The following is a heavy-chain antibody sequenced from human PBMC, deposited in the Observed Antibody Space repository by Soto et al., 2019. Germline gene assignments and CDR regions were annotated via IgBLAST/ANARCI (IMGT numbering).Heavy chain of an antibody. CDR3: AKGGRYGEFDY. CDR1: GFTFDDYA. J-gene: IGHJ4*02. CDR2: ISWNSGSI. V-gene: IGHV3-9*01. D-gene: IGHD4-17*01. Sequence: GGSLRLSCAASGFTFDDYAMHWVRQAPGKGLEWVSGISWNSGSIGYADSVKGRFTISRDNAKNSLYLQMNSLRAEDTALYYCAKGGRYGEFDYWGQGTLVTVSS.